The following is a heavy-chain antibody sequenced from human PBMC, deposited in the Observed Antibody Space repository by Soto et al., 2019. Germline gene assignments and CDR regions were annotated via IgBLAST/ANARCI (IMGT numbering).Heavy chain of an antibody. D-gene: IGHD6-19*01. Sequence: KPSETLSPTCSVSGADINTYSWTWIRQPAGKGLEWIGRIYTSASINYNPSLKGRVTLSVDTSTNQVSLRLASVTAADTAIYYCARDREAGYNFYYGMDVWGQVTTVTFSS. CDR1: GADINTYS. J-gene: IGHJ6*02. V-gene: IGHV4-4*07. CDR3: ARDREAGYNFYYGMDV. CDR2: IYTSASI.